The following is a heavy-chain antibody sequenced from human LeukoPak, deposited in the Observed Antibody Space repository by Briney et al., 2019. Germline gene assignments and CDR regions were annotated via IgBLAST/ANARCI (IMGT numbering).Heavy chain of an antibody. V-gene: IGHV3-11*04. CDR3: ARHYYASGTYYSGAPDCFDI. CDR1: GFTFSDYY. Sequence: GGSLRLSCAASGFTFSDYYMSWIRQAPGKGLEWVSYISSSGSTIYYADSVKGRFTISRDNAQNSLYLQMNSLRAEDTAVYFCARHYYASGTYYSGAPDCFDIWGQGTMVTVSS. CDR2: ISSSGSTI. D-gene: IGHD3-10*01. J-gene: IGHJ3*02.